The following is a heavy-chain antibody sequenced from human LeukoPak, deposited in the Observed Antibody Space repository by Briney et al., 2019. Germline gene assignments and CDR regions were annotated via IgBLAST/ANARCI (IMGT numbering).Heavy chain of an antibody. D-gene: IGHD4-17*01. CDR3: ARGPYGDYSYYFDY. J-gene: IGHJ4*02. Sequence: GGSLRLSCAASGFTFSSYGMHWVRQAPGKGLEWVAFIRYDGSNKYYADSVKGRFTISRDNAKNSLYLQLNSLRAEDTALYYCARGPYGDYSYYFDYWGQGTLVTVSS. CDR1: GFTFSSYG. V-gene: IGHV3-30*02. CDR2: IRYDGSNK.